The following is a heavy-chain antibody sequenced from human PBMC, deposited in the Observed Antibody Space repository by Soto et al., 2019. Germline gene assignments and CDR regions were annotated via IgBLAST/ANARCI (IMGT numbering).Heavy chain of an antibody. J-gene: IGHJ4*02. CDR1: GGSISSYY. CDR2: IYYSGST. V-gene: IGHV4-59*01. Sequence: SATLSLTCTVSGGSISSYYWRWIRQPPGGGLEWIGYIYYSGSTNYNPSLKSRVTISVDTSKNQFSLKLSSVTAADTAVYYCARGHRSYDSSGYYDYWGQGTLVTVS. CDR3: ARGHRSYDSSGYYDY. D-gene: IGHD3-22*01.